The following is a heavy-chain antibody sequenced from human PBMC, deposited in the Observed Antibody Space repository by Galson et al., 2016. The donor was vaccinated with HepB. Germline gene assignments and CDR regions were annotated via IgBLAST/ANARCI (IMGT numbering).Heavy chain of an antibody. Sequence: SLTCIVSGGSMTSGSYWWDWIRQTPGNGMEWIGNIYSTGSTYYSRSLQSRVTMSVDTSKNQISLNLRSVTAADTAVYYCARDKGVAVALRWFDPWGQGTLVTVSS. CDR3: ARDKGVAVALRWFDP. D-gene: IGHD6-19*01. V-gene: IGHV4-39*07. J-gene: IGHJ5*02. CDR2: IYSTGST. CDR1: GGSMTSGSYW.